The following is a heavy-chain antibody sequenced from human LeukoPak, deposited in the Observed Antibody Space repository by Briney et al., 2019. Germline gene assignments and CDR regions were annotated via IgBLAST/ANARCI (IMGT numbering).Heavy chain of an antibody. D-gene: IGHD3-9*01. CDR1: GYTLTELS. CDR2: FDPEDGET. CDR3: ATELRYFDWTRQDY. J-gene: IGHJ4*02. V-gene: IGHV1-24*01. Sequence: ASVKVSCKVSGYTLTELSVHWVRQAPGKGLEWMGGFDPEDGETIYAQKFQGRVTMTEDTSTDTAYMELSSLRSEDTAVYYCATELRYFDWTRQDYWGQGTLVTVSS.